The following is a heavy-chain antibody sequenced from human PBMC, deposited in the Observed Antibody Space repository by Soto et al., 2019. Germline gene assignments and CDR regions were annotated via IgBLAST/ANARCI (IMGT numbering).Heavy chain of an antibody. CDR1: GYTLTELS. D-gene: IGHD2-21*01. V-gene: IGHV1-24*01. CDR3: ATVSGDHSWFDP. J-gene: IGHJ5*02. CDR2: FDPEDGET. Sequence: ASVKVSCKVSGYTLTELSMHWVRQAPGKGLEWMGGFDPEDGETIYAQKFQGRVTMTEDTSTDTAYMELSSLRSEDTAVYYCATVSGDHSWFDPWGQGTLVTVSS.